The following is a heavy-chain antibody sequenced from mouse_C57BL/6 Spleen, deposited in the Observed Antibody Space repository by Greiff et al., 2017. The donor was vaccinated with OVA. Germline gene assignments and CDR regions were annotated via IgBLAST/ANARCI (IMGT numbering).Heavy chain of an antibody. CDR2: IYPGDGDT. CDR3: ARGVPYYYAMDY. Sequence: VQLQQSGPELVKPGASVKISCKASGYAFSSSWMNWVKQRPGKGLEWIGRIYPGDGDTNYNGKFKGKATLTADKSSSTAYMQLSSLTSEDSAVYFCARGVPYYYAMDYWGQGTSVTVSS. V-gene: IGHV1-82*01. J-gene: IGHJ4*01. CDR1: GYAFSSSW.